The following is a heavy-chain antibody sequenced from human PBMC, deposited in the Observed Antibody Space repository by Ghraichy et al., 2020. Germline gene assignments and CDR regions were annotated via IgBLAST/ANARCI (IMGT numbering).Heavy chain of an antibody. J-gene: IGHJ4*02. CDR2: IYYSGST. CDR1: GGSVSSGAYY. CDR3: ARGGEDGDIDY. V-gene: IGHV4-61*08. Sequence: SETLSLTCTVSGGSVSSGAYYWSWIRQPPGKGLEWIGYIYYSGSTNYNSSLKSRVTISLDTSKNQFSLKVTSVTAADTAVYYCARGGEDGDIDYWGQGTLVTVSS. D-gene: IGHD4-17*01.